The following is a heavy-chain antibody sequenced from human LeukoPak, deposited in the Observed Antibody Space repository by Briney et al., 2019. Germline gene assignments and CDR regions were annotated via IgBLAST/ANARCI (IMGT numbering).Heavy chain of an antibody. CDR2: IYTSGST. Sequence: PSQTLSLTCTVSGGSISSGSYHWSWIRQPAGKGLEWIGRIYTSGSTNYNPSLKSRVTISVDTSKSPFSLKLSSVTAADTAVYYCARWAYYGSGSYYNPSDYWGQGTLVTVSS. V-gene: IGHV4-61*02. CDR3: ARWAYYGSGSYYNPSDY. J-gene: IGHJ4*02. CDR1: GGSISSGSYH. D-gene: IGHD3-10*01.